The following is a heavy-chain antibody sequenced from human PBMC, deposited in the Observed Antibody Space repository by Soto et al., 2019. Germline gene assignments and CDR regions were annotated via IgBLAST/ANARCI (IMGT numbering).Heavy chain of an antibody. CDR2: INPNSGGT. Sequence: GASVKVSCKASGYTFTGYYMHWVRQAPGQGLEWMGWINPNSGGTNYAQKFQGRVTMTRDTSISTAYMELSRLRSDDTAVYYCARGLGTYYYDSSGYYYDYWGQGTLVTVSS. CDR3: ARGLGTYYYDSSGYYYDY. J-gene: IGHJ4*02. CDR1: GYTFTGYY. V-gene: IGHV1-2*02. D-gene: IGHD3-22*01.